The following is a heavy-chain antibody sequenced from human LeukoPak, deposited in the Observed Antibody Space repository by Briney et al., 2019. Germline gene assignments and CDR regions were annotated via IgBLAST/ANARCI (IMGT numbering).Heavy chain of an antibody. CDR3: AMLNYSWPKRSTMGYYYYGMDV. CDR1: LGTFSSYA. CDR2: IIPIFGTA. J-gene: IGHJ6*02. D-gene: IGHD1-7*01. Sequence: SVTVSCKASLGTFSSYAISWVRPPPGQGVEWMGGIIPIFGTANYAQKFQGRVTITADESTSTAYMELSRLRSEDTAVYYCAMLNYSWPKRSTMGYYYYGMDVWGQGTTVTVSS. V-gene: IGHV1-69*01.